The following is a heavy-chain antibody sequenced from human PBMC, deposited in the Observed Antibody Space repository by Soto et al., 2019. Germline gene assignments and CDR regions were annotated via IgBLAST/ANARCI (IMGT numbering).Heavy chain of an antibody. CDR1: GGSFNIHY. Sequence: QVQLQQWGAGLLQPSETLSLTCAVYGGSFNIHYWSWIRQPPGKGLEWIGEINDSGCANNNPSLKSRVTLSVDTSKNQFSLKLTSVTAADTAIYYCARGQSHTWFDPWGQGTLVTVSS. CDR3: ARGQSHTWFDP. V-gene: IGHV4-34*02. CDR2: INDSGCA. J-gene: IGHJ5*02.